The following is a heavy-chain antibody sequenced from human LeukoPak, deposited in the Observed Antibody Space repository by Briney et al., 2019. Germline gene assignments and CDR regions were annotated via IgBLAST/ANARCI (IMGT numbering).Heavy chain of an antibody. Sequence: GASLQISCKGSGSSFTDYWIGWVRQMPGKGLAWMGVIHPGDSDTRYSPSLQGQVTISVDKSISTAYLQWSSLKASDTAMYYCARLPPYSGSSGYYYHYMDVWGKGTTVTVSS. D-gene: IGHD6-6*01. CDR2: IHPGDSDT. J-gene: IGHJ6*03. V-gene: IGHV5-51*01. CDR1: GSSFTDYW. CDR3: ARLPPYSGSSGYYYHYMDV.